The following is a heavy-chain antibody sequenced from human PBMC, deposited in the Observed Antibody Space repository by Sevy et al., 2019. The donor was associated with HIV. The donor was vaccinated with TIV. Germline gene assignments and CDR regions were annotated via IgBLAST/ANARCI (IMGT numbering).Heavy chain of an antibody. Sequence: SETLSLTCTVSGGSISGYYWSWIRQSPGKGLEWIGYIYNVGDTRYNPSLNSRVTISMATSKNQFSLHLNSVTAADTAVYYCARRVPALEGNWFDPWGQGTLVTVSS. CDR3: ARRVPALEGNWFDP. CDR2: IYNVGDT. V-gene: IGHV4-59*01. CDR1: GGSISGYY. J-gene: IGHJ5*02.